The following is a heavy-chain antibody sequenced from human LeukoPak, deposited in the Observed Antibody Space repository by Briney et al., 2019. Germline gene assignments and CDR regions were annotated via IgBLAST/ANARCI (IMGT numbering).Heavy chain of an antibody. Sequence: GGSLTHSCSASGFTLSSNYMSGVRQAPGKGGEGVAVIYRGGSTYYADSVNGRFTIYRDNSKITLYLQMHSLRAEDTAVYYCAKTRGNSSRWYGDAFDIWGQGTMVTVSS. CDR3: AKTRGNSSRWYGDAFDI. D-gene: IGHD6-13*01. CDR2: IYRGGST. J-gene: IGHJ3*02. CDR1: GFTLSSNY. V-gene: IGHV3-53*01.